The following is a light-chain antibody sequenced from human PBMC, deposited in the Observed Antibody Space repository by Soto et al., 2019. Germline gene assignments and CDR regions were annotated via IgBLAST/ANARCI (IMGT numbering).Light chain of an antibody. CDR3: QQYINLWT. V-gene: IGKV3-15*01. Sequence: VLTQSPATLSLSPGEITSLSFSASQSVSSYLAWYQQKPGQSPRLLIYGASTRATGIPARFSGSGSGTEFTLTISSLQSEDFAVYYCQQYINLWTFGQGTKVDIK. J-gene: IGKJ1*01. CDR2: GAS. CDR1: QSVSSY.